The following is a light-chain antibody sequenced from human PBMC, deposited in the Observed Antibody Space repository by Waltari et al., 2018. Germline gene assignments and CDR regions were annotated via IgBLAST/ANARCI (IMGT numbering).Light chain of an antibody. CDR1: QDTGDS. CDR3: QQYRSLPLT. J-gene: IGKJ2*01. V-gene: IGKV1-33*01. CDR2: SVS. Sequence: DIQLTQTPSSLSASFGDRLTITCQASQDTGDSLNWFQHKPGTPPELLIYSVSRLDYGVPSRFTGSRSGTNYSFSISNLQPDDIATYFCQQYRSLPLTFGQGTK.